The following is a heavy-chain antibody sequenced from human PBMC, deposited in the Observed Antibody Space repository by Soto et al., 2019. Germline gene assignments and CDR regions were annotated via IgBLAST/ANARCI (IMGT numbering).Heavy chain of an antibody. CDR1: GFTFSGSA. V-gene: IGHV3-73*01. Sequence: GGSLRLSCAASGFTFSGSAVHWVRQASGKGLEWVGRIRSKTKGSATAYAASVKGRFTISRDDSNNTAYLHMSSLKTEDTALYYCTSPAKVGDTVFLTELWGQGTLVTVSS. CDR3: TSPAKVGDTVFLTEL. D-gene: IGHD2-8*02. J-gene: IGHJ4*02. CDR2: IRSKTKGSAT.